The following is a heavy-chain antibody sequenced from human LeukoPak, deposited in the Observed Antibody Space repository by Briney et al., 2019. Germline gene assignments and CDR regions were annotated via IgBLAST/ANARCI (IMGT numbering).Heavy chain of an antibody. CDR2: ISDSGAT. Sequence: GGSLRLSCAASGFTFSSYTMHWVRQAPGKGLEWISYISDSGATEYADSVKGRFTISRDNVMNSLYLQMNSLSDEDTGIYYCARDFWSDGGVWGQGTTVTVSS. V-gene: IGHV3-48*02. J-gene: IGHJ6*02. CDR3: ARDFWSDGGV. D-gene: IGHD3-3*01. CDR1: GFTFSSYT.